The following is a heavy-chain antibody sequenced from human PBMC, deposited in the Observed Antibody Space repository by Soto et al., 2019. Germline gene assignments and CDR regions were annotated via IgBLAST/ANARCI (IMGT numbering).Heavy chain of an antibody. CDR2: ISYDGSNK. J-gene: IGHJ5*02. V-gene: IGHV3-30-3*01. D-gene: IGHD3-10*01. Sequence: GGSLRLSCAASGFTFSSYAMHWVRQAPGKGLEWVAVISYDGSNKYYADSVKGRFTISRDNSKNTLYLQMNSLRAEDTAVYYCARGRVDYYGSGSYYRHDIIRFDPWGQGTLVTVSS. CDR1: GFTFSSYA. CDR3: ARGRVDYYGSGSYYRHDIIRFDP.